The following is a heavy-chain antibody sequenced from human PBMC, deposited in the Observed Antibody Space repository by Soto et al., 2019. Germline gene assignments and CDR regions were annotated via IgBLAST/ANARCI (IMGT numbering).Heavy chain of an antibody. CDR2: ISGSGGST. CDR3: AKDQDTAIVPSPTGYGMDV. D-gene: IGHD5-18*01. V-gene: IGHV3-23*01. CDR1: GCTFSSYA. Sequence: PVGSLRLSCAASGCTFSSYAMSWVRQAPGKGLEWASAISGSGGSTYYADSVKGRFTISRDNSKNTLYLQMNSLRAEDTAVYSCAKDQDTAIVPSPTGYGMDVWGQGTTVTVSS. J-gene: IGHJ6*02.